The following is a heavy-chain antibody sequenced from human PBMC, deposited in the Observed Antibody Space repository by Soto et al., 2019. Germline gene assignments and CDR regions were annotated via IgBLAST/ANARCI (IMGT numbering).Heavy chain of an antibody. Sequence: ESLKMSCKDYGDSFTNNWIAWVRRIPGKGLEWMGSIYPGDSDTRYSPSFEGQVTISADEAIDTAYLQWSSLKASDTAMYYCARVSLYCTNGVCHFDYWGQGTLVTVSS. V-gene: IGHV5-51*01. CDR3: ARVSLYCTNGVCHFDY. CDR1: GDSFTNNW. CDR2: IYPGDSDT. J-gene: IGHJ4*02. D-gene: IGHD2-8*01.